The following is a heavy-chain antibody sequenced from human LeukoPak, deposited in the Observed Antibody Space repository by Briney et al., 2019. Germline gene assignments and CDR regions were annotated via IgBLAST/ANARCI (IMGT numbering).Heavy chain of an antibody. D-gene: IGHD6-6*01. V-gene: IGHV3-21*01. CDR1: GFTFSSYS. CDR2: ISSSSSYI. J-gene: IGHJ4*02. CDR3: ARDPGIAARQFDY. Sequence: GGSLRLSCAASGFTFSSYSMSWVRQAPGKGLEWVSSISSSSSYIYYADSVKGRSTISRDNAKNSLYLQMNSLRAEDTAVYYCARDPGIAARQFDYWGQGTLVTVSS.